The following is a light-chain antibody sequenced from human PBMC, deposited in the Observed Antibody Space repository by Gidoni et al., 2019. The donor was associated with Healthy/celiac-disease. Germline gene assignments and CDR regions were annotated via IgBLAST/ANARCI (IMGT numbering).Light chain of an antibody. CDR3: SSYAGSNNFVYV. CDR1: SSDVGGYSY. V-gene: IGLV2-8*01. CDR2: EVS. Sequence: SALTQPPSASGSPGQSVTISCTGTSSDVGGYSYVSWYQQHPGKAPKLMIYEVSKRPSGVPDRFSGSKSGNTASLTVSGLQAEDEADYYCSSYAGSNNFVYVCGTGTKVTVL. J-gene: IGLJ1*01.